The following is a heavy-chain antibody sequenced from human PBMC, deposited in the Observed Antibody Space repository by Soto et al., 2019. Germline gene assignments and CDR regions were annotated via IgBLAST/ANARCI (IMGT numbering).Heavy chain of an antibody. J-gene: IGHJ4*02. Sequence: VQLVESGGGLVRPGGSLRLSCAASGFTFNDHYMNWIRQAPGKGLEWVSHISSGGNTIYYADSVKGRFTISRDNAKNSLYLHVTSLRADDTAVYYCARGARYCSGPTCAKNPVDYWGQGTLVTVSS. V-gene: IGHV3-11*01. CDR3: ARGARYCSGPTCAKNPVDY. D-gene: IGHD2-2*01. CDR1: GFTFNDHY. CDR2: ISSGGNTI.